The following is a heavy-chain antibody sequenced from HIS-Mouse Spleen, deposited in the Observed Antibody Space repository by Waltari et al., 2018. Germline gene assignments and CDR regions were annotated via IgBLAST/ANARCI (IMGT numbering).Heavy chain of an antibody. CDR3: AREGALGYFDY. CDR1: GYTFTGYY. J-gene: IGHJ4*02. D-gene: IGHD7-27*01. Sequence: QVQLVQSGAEVKKPGASVKVSCKASGYTFTGYYMHWVRQAPGQGLEWMGWIKPNSGCTNDEQKFQGRVTMTRDTSISTAYMELSRLRSDDTAVYYGAREGALGYFDYWGQGTLVTVSS. V-gene: IGHV1-2*02. CDR2: IKPNSGCT.